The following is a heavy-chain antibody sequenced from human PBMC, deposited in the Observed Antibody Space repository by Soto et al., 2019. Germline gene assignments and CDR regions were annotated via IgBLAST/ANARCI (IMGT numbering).Heavy chain of an antibody. J-gene: IGHJ4*02. CDR1: GGTFSSYA. CDR2: IIPIFGTA. V-gene: IGHV1-69*13. CDR3: AREVGAASAHFDY. D-gene: IGHD1-26*01. Sequence: SVKVSCKASGGTFSSYAISWVRQAPGQGLEWMGGIIPIFGTANYAQKFQGRVTITADESTSTAYMELSSLRSEDTAVYYCAREVGAASAHFDYWGQGTLVTVSS.